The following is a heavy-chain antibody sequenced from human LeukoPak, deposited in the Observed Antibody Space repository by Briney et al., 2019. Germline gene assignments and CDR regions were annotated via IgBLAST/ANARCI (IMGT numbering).Heavy chain of an antibody. V-gene: IGHV3-48*01. D-gene: IGHD3-10*01. J-gene: IGHJ6*04. Sequence: PGGSLRRSCAASGFTFSNAWKTWVRQAPGKGLEWVSYISNSGNTIYYADSVKGRFTISRDNSLYLQMNSLRAEDTAVYYCARSRSGTYYNADVWGKGTTVTISS. CDR1: GFTFSNAW. CDR2: ISNSGNTI. CDR3: ARSRSGTYYNADV.